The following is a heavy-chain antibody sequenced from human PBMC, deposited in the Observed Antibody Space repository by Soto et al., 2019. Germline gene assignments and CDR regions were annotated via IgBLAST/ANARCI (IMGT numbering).Heavy chain of an antibody. V-gene: IGHV3-30*18. J-gene: IGHJ5*02. CDR3: AKENWFDP. CDR2: ISYDGSNK. CDR1: GFTFSSYG. Sequence: GGSLRLSCAASGFTFSSYGMHWVRQAPGKGLEWVAVISYDGSNKYYADSVKGRFTISGDNSKNTLYLQMNSLRAEDTAVYYCAKENWFDPWGQGTLVTVSS.